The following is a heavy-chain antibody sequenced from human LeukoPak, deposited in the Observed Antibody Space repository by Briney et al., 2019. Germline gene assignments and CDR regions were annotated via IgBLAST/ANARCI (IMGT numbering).Heavy chain of an antibody. Sequence: PGGSLRLSCAASGFTFSSYGMNWVRQAPGKGLEWVSGIGPSGSSTYYADSEKGRFTISRDNSKNTLYLQMNSLRAEDTAVYYCARRAGAYSHPYDYWGQGTLVTVSS. V-gene: IGHV3-23*01. CDR3: ARRAGAYSHPYDY. CDR2: IGPSGSST. CDR1: GFTFSSYG. D-gene: IGHD4/OR15-4a*01. J-gene: IGHJ4*02.